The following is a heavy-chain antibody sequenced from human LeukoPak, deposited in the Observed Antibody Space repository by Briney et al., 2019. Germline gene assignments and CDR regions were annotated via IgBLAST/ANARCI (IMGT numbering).Heavy chain of an antibody. J-gene: IGHJ4*02. Sequence: RTLSLTFAISGDSVSRKSAAWNWIRQSPSTGLEWLGRTYYTPNRYNDYALSVKIRITINPDTSKTQFSLQLNCVTPEATAVSYCAREVYDSSGDSTPDYWGRGTLVTLSS. D-gene: IGHD3-22*01. CDR3: AREVYDSSGDSTPDY. CDR1: GDSVSRKSAA. CDR2: TYYTPNRYN. V-gene: IGHV6-1*01.